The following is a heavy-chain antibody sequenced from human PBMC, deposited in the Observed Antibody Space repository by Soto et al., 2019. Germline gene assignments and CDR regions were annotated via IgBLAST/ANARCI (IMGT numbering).Heavy chain of an antibody. V-gene: IGHV4-4*02. CDR2: IYHSGST. D-gene: IGHD3-22*01. J-gene: IGHJ4*02. Sequence: PSETLSLTCAVSGGSISSSNWWSWVRQPPGKGLEWIGEIYHSGSTNYNPSLKSRVTISVDKSKNQFSLKLSSVTAADTAVYYCAGPPNDSSGYLIYWGQGTLVTVSS. CDR3: AGPPNDSSGYLIY. CDR1: GGSISSSNW.